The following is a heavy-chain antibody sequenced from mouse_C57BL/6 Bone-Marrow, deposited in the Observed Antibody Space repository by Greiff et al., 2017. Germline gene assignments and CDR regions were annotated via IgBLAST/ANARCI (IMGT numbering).Heavy chain of an antibody. V-gene: IGHV14-4*01. CDR2: IDPENGDT. CDR3: TTFSDGYFLMDY. J-gene: IGHJ4*01. CDR1: GFNIKDDY. Sequence: DVQLQESGAELVRPGASVKLSCTASGFNIKDDYMHWVKQRPEQGLEWIGWIDPENGDTEYASKFQGKATISADTSSNTAYLQLSSLTSEDTAVYCCTTFSDGYFLMDYWGQGTSVTVSS. D-gene: IGHD2-3*01.